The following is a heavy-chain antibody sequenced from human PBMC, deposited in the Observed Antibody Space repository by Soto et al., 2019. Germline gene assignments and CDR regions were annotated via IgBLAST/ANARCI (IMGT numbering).Heavy chain of an antibody. Sequence: SETLSLTCTVSGGSISSYYWSWIRQPPGKGLEWIGYIYYSGSTNYNPSLKSRVTISEDTSKNQFSLKLSSVTAADTAVYYCAREDLAFYFDYWGQGTLVTVSS. CDR3: AREDLAFYFDY. V-gene: IGHV4-59*01. J-gene: IGHJ4*02. CDR2: IYYSGST. CDR1: GGSISSYY.